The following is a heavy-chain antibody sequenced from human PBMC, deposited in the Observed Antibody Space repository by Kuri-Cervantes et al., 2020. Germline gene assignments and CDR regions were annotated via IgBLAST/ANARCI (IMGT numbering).Heavy chain of an antibody. V-gene: IGHV4-61*02. CDR2: IYTSGST. CDR3: ARENPPRYCSGGSCYKPYYYGMDV. J-gene: IGHJ6*02. D-gene: IGHD2-15*01. Sequence: SETLSLTCTVSGGSISSGSYYWSWIRQPAGKGLEWIGRIYTSGSTNYNPPLKSRVTISVDTSKNQFSLKLSSVTAADTAVYYCARENPPRYCSGGSCYKPYYYGMDVWGQGTTVTVSS. CDR1: GGSISSGSYY.